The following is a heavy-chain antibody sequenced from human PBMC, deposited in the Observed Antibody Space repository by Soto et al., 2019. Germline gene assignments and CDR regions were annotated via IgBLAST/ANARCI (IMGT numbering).Heavy chain of an antibody. CDR2: IIRILGIA. V-gene: IGHV1-69*08. Sequence: QVQLVQSGAEVKKPGSSVKVSCKASGFTLSSYTISWVRQAPGQGLEWIGRIIRILGIANYAQKFQGRVTITADKSTSTAYMEMSSMRSEDTAVYYCGRDQFLSGVREYYVDDWGKGTLVTVSS. D-gene: IGHD3-10*01. CDR1: GFTLSSYT. CDR3: GRDQFLSGVREYYVDD. J-gene: IGHJ4*02.